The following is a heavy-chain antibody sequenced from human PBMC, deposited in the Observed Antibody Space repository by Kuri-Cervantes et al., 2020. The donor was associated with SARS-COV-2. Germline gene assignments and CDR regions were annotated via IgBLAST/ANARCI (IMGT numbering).Heavy chain of an antibody. CDR2: IWYDGSNK. CDR1: GFTFSSYG. CDR3: ARDEGYSYALRY. Sequence: GGSLRLSCAASGFTFSSYGMHWVRQAPGKGLEWVAVIWYDGSNKYYADSVKGRFTISRDNSKNTLYLQMNSLRAEDTAVYYCARDEGYSYALRYWGQGTLVTVSS. V-gene: IGHV3-33*01. J-gene: IGHJ4*02. D-gene: IGHD5-18*01.